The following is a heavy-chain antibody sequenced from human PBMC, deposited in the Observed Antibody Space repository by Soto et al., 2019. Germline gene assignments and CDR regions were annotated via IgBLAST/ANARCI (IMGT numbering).Heavy chain of an antibody. V-gene: IGHV3-30*04. CDR1: GITFGTYI. Sequence: GSLRLSCAASGITFGTYIMHWVRQAPGKGLEWVAVIAYDGRNKYYADSVKGRFTISRDNSKNTLYLQMNSLRIEDTAVYYCARELERVFDYWGQGTLVTVSS. CDR3: ARELERVFDY. CDR2: IAYDGRNK. D-gene: IGHD1-1*01. J-gene: IGHJ4*02.